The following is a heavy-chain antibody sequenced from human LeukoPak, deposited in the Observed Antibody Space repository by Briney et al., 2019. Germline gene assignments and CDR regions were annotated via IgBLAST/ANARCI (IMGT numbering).Heavy chain of an antibody. J-gene: IGHJ4*02. V-gene: IGHV3-30*18. CDR3: AKENGDGYNYYFDY. Sequence: PGRSLRLSCAASGFTFSSYGMHWVRQAPGKGLEWVAVISYDGSNKYYADSVKGRFTISRDNSKNTLYPQMNSLRAEDTAVYCCAKENGDGYNYYFDYWGQGTLVTVSS. CDR1: GFTFSSYG. CDR2: ISYDGSNK. D-gene: IGHD5-24*01.